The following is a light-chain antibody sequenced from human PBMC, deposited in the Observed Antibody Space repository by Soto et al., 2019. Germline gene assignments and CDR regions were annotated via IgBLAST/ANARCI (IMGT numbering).Light chain of an antibody. J-gene: IGLJ7*01. Sequence: QSVLTQPPSASGSPGQSVTISCTGTKSDIGVYDFVSWYQHHPGKAPRLIIYEVVQRPSGVPDRFSGSKSGTTASLTVSGLQAADEADYFCKSYAGSNTYVFGRGTQLTVL. CDR2: EVV. V-gene: IGLV2-8*01. CDR1: KSDIGVYDF. CDR3: KSYAGSNTYV.